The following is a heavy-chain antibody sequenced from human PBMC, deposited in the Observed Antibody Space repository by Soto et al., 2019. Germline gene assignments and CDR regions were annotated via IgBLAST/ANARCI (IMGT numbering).Heavy chain of an antibody. Sequence: EVQLVESGGGLVKPGGSLRLSCAAYGFTFSNAWMSWVRQAPGKGLEWVGRIKSKTDGGTTDYAAPVKGRFTISRDDSKNTLYLQMNSLRAEDSAVYYCTTPLYDYIWGSYRPYYFDYWGQGTLVTVSS. D-gene: IGHD3-16*02. CDR3: TTPLYDYIWGSYRPYYFDY. CDR1: GFTFSNAW. CDR2: IKSKTDGGTT. J-gene: IGHJ4*02. V-gene: IGHV3-15*01.